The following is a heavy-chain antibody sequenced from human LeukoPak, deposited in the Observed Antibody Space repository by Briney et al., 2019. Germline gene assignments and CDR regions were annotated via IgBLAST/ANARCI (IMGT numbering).Heavy chain of an antibody. V-gene: IGHV3-23*01. CDR2: ISGSGGST. CDR1: GFTFSSYA. D-gene: IGHD2-2*01. Sequence: GGSLRLSCAASGFTFSSYAMSWVRQAPGKGLEWVSAISGSGGSTYYADSVKGRFTISRDNSKNTLYLQMSSLRSEDTAVYYCAAAVVPAAVYYYYGMDVWGKGTTVTVSS. CDR3: AAAVVPAAVYYYYGMDV. J-gene: IGHJ6*04.